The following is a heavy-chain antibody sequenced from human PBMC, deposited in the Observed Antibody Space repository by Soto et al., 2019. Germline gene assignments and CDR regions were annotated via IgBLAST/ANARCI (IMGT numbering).Heavy chain of an antibody. D-gene: IGHD5-18*01. V-gene: IGHV3-11*01. CDR2: ISSSGSSI. J-gene: IGHJ4*02. Sequence: GGSLRLSCADSGFTFSDYYMSWIRLAPGKGLEWVSYISSSGSSIYYADSVRGRFTISRDNAKDSLYLQMNSLRAEDTAVYYCASGLGYSQILGPDYWGQGTLVTVSS. CDR3: ASGLGYSQILGPDY. CDR1: GFTFSDYY.